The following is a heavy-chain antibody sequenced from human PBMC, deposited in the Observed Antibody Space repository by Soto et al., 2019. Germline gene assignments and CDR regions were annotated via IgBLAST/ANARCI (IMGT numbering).Heavy chain of an antibody. V-gene: IGHV3-23*01. J-gene: IGHJ6*03. CDR1: GFTFGSFA. CDR2: ISSSGGGT. D-gene: IGHD2-15*01. CDR3: AKDGPPLHCSGGTCPYYYYMDV. Sequence: GGSLRLSCAASGFTFGSFAMSWVRQAPGKGLEWVSTISSSGGGTYYGDSVKGRFTISRDNSKNTLYLQINSLRAEDTAVYYCAKDGPPLHCSGGTCPYYYYMDVWGKGTTVTVSS.